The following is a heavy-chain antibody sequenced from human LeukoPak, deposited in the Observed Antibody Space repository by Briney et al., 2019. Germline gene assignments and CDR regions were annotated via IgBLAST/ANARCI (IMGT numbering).Heavy chain of an antibody. D-gene: IGHD6-6*01. CDR3: ARPQGYSSSPHTPLFDY. Sequence: GGSLRLSCAASGFTFSSYAMHWVRQAPGKGLEWVAVISYDGSNKYYADSVKGRFTISRDNSKNTLYLQMNSLRAEDTAVYYCARPQGYSSSPHTPLFDYWGQGTLVTVSS. V-gene: IGHV3-30*04. CDR1: GFTFSSYA. CDR2: ISYDGSNK. J-gene: IGHJ4*02.